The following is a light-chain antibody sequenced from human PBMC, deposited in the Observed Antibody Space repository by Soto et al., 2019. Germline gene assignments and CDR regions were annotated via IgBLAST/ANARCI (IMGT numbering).Light chain of an antibody. CDR1: QDIRKY. CDR3: QHYDNLPPFT. CDR2: GAS. J-gene: IGKJ3*01. Sequence: DIQMTQSPSSLSASVGDRVTITCQASQDIRKYLNWYQQKPGRAPKLLIYGASNLETGVPSRFSGSGYGTDFMFTISSLQPEDIATYYCQHYDNLPPFTFGPGTKVAIK. V-gene: IGKV1-33*01.